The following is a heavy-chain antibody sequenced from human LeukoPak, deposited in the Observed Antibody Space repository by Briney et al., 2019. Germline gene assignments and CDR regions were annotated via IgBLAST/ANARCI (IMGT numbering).Heavy chain of an antibody. J-gene: IGHJ4*02. CDR3: ARGYGGVDY. CDR2: ISSSSSYR. V-gene: IGHV3-21*01. Sequence: GGSLRLSCAASGFTFSSYSMNWVRQAPGKGLEWVSSISSSSSYRYYADSVKGRFAISRDNAKNSLYLQMNSLRAEDTAVYYCARGYGGVDYWGQGTLVTVSS. D-gene: IGHD5-18*01. CDR1: GFTFSSYS.